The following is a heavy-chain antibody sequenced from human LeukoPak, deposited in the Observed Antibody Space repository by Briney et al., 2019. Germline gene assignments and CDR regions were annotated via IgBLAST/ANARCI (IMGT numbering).Heavy chain of an antibody. CDR2: IYYSGST. V-gene: IGHV4-59*08. J-gene: IGHJ3*02. D-gene: IGHD3-22*01. CDR3: ARHGLGNSLEPYYYDSSGYYWVGAFDI. Sequence: PSETLSLTCTVSGASISSYYWGWIRQPPGKGLEWIGYIYYSGSTNYNPSLKSRVTISVDTPKNQFSLKLSSVTAADTAVYYCARHGLGNSLEPYYYDSSGYYWVGAFDIWGQGTMVTVSS. CDR1: GASISSYY.